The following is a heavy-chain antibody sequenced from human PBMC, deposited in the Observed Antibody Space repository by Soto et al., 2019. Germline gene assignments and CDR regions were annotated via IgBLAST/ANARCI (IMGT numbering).Heavy chain of an antibody. CDR1: GGSISSGDYY. J-gene: IGHJ4*02. CDR3: ARLGITGTTRGTLDY. V-gene: IGHV4-30-4*01. Sequence: SETLSLTCTVSGGSISSGDYYWSWIRHPPGKGLEWIGYIYYSGSTYYNPSLKSRVTISVDTSKNQFSLKLSSVTAADTAVYYCARLGITGTTRGTLDYWAQGTLVTVSS. CDR2: IYYSGST. D-gene: IGHD1-7*01.